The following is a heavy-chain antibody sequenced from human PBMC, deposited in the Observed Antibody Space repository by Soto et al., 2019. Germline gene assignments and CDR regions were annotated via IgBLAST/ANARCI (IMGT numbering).Heavy chain of an antibody. D-gene: IGHD3-3*01. CDR3: AKNGDFWSWGMDV. CDR2: ISSSGAGP. Sequence: GGSLRLFCAASGFTFSTYAMTWVRQAPGKGLEWVSIISSSGAGPYSVDSVKGRFTISRDNSRNTLNLKRNSLRTEDTPVYYCAKNGDFWSWGMDVWGQATTVTVSS. J-gene: IGHJ6*02. V-gene: IGHV3-23*01. CDR1: GFTFSTYA.